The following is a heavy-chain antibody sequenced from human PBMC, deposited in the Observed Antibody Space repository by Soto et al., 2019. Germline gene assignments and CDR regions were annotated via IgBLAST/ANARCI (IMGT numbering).Heavy chain of an antibody. J-gene: IGHJ6*02. V-gene: IGHV1-3*01. CDR2: INAGNGNT. CDR3: AKDSDYYYGMDV. CDR1: GXTFTSYA. Sequence: GASVKVSCKASGXTFTSYAMHWVRQAPGQRLEWMGWINAGNGNTKYSQKFQGRVTITRDTSASTAYMELSSLRSEDTAVYYCAKDSDYYYGMDVWGQGTTVTVSS.